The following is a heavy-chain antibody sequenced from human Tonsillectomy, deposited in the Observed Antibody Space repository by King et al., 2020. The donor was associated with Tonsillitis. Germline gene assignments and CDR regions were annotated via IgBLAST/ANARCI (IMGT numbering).Heavy chain of an antibody. CDR3: AHHAPRFGELSYFDY. CDR1: GFSLSTSGVG. CDR2: IYWNDDK. J-gene: IGHJ4*02. V-gene: IGHV2-5*01. Sequence: ITLKESGPTLVKPTQTLSLTCTFSGFSLSTSGVGVGWIRQPPGKALEWLALIYWNDDKRYSPSLKSSLTITKDTSKNQVVLTMTNMDPVDTATYYCAHHAPRFGELSYFDYWGQGTLVTVSS. D-gene: IGHD3-10*01.